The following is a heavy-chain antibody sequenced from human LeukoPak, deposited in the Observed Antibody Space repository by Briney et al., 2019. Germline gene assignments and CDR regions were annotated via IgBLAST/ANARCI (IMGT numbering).Heavy chain of an antibody. V-gene: IGHV4-59*12. CDR3: ARGPDDAFDI. CDR2: IYYSGST. J-gene: IGHJ3*02. CDR1: GGSISSYY. Sequence: SETLSLTCTVSGGSISSYYWSWIRQPPGKGLEWIGSIYYSGSTYYNPSLKSRVTMSVDTSKNQFSLKLSSVTAADTAVYYCARGPDDAFDIWGQGTMVTVSS.